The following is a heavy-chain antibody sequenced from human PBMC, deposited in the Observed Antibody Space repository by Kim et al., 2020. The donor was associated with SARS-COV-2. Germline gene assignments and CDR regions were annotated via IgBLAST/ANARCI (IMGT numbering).Heavy chain of an antibody. J-gene: IGHJ4*02. D-gene: IGHD1-1*01. V-gene: IGHV3-23*01. CDR2: VVGSGTST. Sequence: GGSLRLSCAASGFTFSNYVMSWVRQAPGKGLEWVSAVVGSGTSTFYADSVKGRFTISRDNSKNTLYLQVNSLRAEDTAVYYCAKETAPVDHWITIDYWGQGTLVTVSS. CDR1: GFTFSNYV. CDR3: AKETAPVDHWITIDY.